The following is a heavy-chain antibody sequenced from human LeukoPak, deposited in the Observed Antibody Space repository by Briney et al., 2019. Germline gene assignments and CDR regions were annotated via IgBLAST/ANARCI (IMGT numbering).Heavy chain of an antibody. J-gene: IGHJ5*02. V-gene: IGHV4-59*01. CDR2: IYYSGDT. CDR1: GGSISSFY. D-gene: IGHD6-13*01. CDR3: ARVAYSSSWYRFDP. Sequence: SETLSLTCTVSGGSISSFYWSWIRQPPGKGLEWIGCIYYSGDTNYNPSLKSRVTISVDPSKNQFSLRLSSVTAADTAVYYCARVAYSSSWYRFDPWGQGTLVTVSS.